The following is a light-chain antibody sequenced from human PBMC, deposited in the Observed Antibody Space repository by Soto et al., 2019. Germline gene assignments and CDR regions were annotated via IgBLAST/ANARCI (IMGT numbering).Light chain of an antibody. Sequence: DITMTQSPSSLSASIGDRVSITCQASQDISNYLNWYQQKPGKAPKLLISDASNLETGVPSRFTGSGSGTEFTLTVSSLQPEDFATYYCLQDHDDSWTFGQGTKVDIK. CDR1: QDISNY. CDR2: DAS. J-gene: IGKJ1*01. V-gene: IGKV1-33*01. CDR3: LQDHDDSWT.